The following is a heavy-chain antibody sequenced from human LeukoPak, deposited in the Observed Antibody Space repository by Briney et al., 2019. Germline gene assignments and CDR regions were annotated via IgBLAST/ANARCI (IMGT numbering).Heavy chain of an antibody. V-gene: IGHV4-61*02. CDR3: ARESFPDSGYEWPAFDI. CDR2: IYTSGST. J-gene: IGHJ3*02. Sequence: SQTLSLTCTVSGGSISSGSYYWSWIRQPAGKGLEWIGRIYTSGSTNYNPSLKSRVTISVDTSKNQFSLKLSSVTAADTAVYYCARESFPDSGYEWPAFDIWGQGTKVTVSS. D-gene: IGHD5-12*01. CDR1: GGSISSGSYY.